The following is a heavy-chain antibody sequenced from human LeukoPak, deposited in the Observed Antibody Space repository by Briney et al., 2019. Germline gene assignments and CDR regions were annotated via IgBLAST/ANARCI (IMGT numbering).Heavy chain of an antibody. CDR3: ARDIVVVPAAILYYYGMDV. J-gene: IGHJ6*04. V-gene: IGHV3-30*04. CDR2: LSYGGSNK. CDR1: GFTFSSFA. Sequence: GGSLSLSCAASGFTFSSFAMHGLREAPGEGVEGLVVLSYGGSNKYYADSVKGRFTISRDHSKNTLYLQMNSLGAEDTAVYYCARDIVVVPAAILYYYGMDVWGKGTTVTVSS. D-gene: IGHD2-2*01.